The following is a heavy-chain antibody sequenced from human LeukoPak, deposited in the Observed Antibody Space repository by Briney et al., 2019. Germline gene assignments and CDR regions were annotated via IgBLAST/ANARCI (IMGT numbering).Heavy chain of an antibody. CDR2: IGGSGAGT. Sequence: GGSLRLSCAASGFAFSSSAMSWVRQAPGKGLEWVSGIGGSGAGTYYAVSVKGRFTISRDNSKNTLYLQMNSLRAEDTAVYYCATTLHSGYYDLYWGQGTLVTVSS. J-gene: IGHJ4*02. CDR1: GFAFSSSA. D-gene: IGHD3-22*01. CDR3: ATTLHSGYYDLY. V-gene: IGHV3-23*01.